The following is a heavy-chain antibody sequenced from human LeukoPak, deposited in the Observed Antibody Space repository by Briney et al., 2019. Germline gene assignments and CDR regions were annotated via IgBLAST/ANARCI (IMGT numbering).Heavy chain of an antibody. Sequence: GGSLRLSCAASGFTFSTYSMNWVRQAPGKGLEWVSYISSSGTIYYADSVKGRFTISRDNSKNTLYFQMNSLRAEDAAVYYCAKAASKRTDYGDYAFYYYMDVWGKGTTVTISS. J-gene: IGHJ6*03. CDR3: AKAASKRTDYGDYAFYYYMDV. CDR1: GFTFSTYS. V-gene: IGHV3-48*01. CDR2: ISSSGTI. D-gene: IGHD4-17*01.